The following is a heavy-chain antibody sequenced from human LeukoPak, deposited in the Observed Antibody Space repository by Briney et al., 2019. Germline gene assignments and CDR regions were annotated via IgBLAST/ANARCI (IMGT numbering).Heavy chain of an antibody. Sequence: SETLSLTCALYGGSFGDYHWSWIRQPPGKGLEWIGEINRSGVTTYNPSLKSRVTLTVDTSKRQFSLKLSSVTAADTAVYYCARTYSSSYFDYWGQGTLVTVSS. D-gene: IGHD6-13*01. CDR3: ARTYSSSYFDY. J-gene: IGHJ4*02. V-gene: IGHV4-34*01. CDR1: GGSFGDYH. CDR2: INRSGVT.